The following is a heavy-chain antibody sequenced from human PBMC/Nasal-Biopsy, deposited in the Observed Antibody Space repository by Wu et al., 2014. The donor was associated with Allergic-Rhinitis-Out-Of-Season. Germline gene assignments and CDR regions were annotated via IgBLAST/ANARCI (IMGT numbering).Heavy chain of an antibody. Sequence: TLSLTCIVSGYSISSGYYWDWIRQPPGKGLEWIGSISHSGSTNYNPSLKSRVTILVDTSKNQFSLKVNSVTAADTAVYYCARGVGQPGWFDPWGPRNPGHRLL. CDR2: ISHSGST. CDR1: GYSISSGYY. J-gene: IGHJ5*02. V-gene: IGHV4-38-2*02. D-gene: IGHD2-15*01. CDR3: ARGVGQPGWFDP.